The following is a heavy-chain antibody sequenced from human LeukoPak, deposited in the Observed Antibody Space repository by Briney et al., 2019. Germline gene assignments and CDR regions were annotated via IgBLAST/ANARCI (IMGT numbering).Heavy chain of an antibody. D-gene: IGHD3-10*02. J-gene: IGHJ6*04. CDR2: ISSSTRII. CDR3: AELGITMIGGV. Sequence: GRSLRLSCAASGFTLSGYGMNWVRQAPGKGLEWVSYISSSTRIIYYADSVKGRLTISRDNAKNSLYLQMNSLRAEDTAVYYCAELGITMIGGVWGKGTTVTISS. V-gene: IGHV3-48*01. CDR1: GFTLSGYG.